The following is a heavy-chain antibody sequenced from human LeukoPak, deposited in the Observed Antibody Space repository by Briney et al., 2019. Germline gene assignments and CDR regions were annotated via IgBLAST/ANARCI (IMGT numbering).Heavy chain of an antibody. CDR1: GGSISSGDYY. J-gene: IGHJ4*02. CDR2: IYYSGST. CDR3: ARGQQWPYYFDY. V-gene: IGHV4-30-4*08. Sequence: PSQTLSLTCTVSGGSISSGDYYWSWIRQPPGKGLEWIGYIYYSGSTYYNPSLKSRVTISVDTSKNQLSLKLSSVTAADTAVYYCARGQQWPYYFDYWGQGTLVTVSS. D-gene: IGHD6-19*01.